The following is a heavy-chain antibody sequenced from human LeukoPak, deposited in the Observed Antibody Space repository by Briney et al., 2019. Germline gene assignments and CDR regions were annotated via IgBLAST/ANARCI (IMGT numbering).Heavy chain of an antibody. J-gene: IGHJ3*02. CDR1: GVSISSYH. CDR2: IYTSGST. D-gene: IGHD5-12*01. V-gene: IGHV4-4*07. Sequence: SETLSLTCTVSGVSISSYHWSWIRQPAGKGLEWIGRIYTSGSTNYNPSLKSRVTMSVDTSKNQFSLKLSSVTAADTAVYYCAREMATIHWDLLDIAFDIWGQGTMVTVSS. CDR3: AREMATIHWDLLDIAFDI.